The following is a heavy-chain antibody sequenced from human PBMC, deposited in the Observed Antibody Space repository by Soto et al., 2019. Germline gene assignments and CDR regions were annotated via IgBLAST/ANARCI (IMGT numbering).Heavy chain of an antibody. Sequence: PSETLSLTCAVYGGSFSGFYWTWIRQPPGEGLEWIGEIDHSGSTFYNPSLKSRVTISVDTSKNQLSLRLNSVTAADTAMYYCARGSIAARLAHWGLGTLVTVSS. D-gene: IGHD6-6*01. CDR3: ARGSIAARLAH. J-gene: IGHJ4*02. V-gene: IGHV4-34*01. CDR2: IDHSGST. CDR1: GGSFSGFY.